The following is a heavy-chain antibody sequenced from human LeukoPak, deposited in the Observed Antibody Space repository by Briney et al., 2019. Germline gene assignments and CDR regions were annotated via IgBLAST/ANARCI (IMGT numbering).Heavy chain of an antibody. V-gene: IGHV1-18*01. Sequence: GASVKVSCKTSGYTFTSFGVSWVRQAPGQGLEWMGWISAYNGNTNYAQIPRGRVTMTADTSTSTAYMELRSLRSDDTAVYYCARDLGAAPGIFFDFWGQGTLVTVSS. CDR2: ISAYNGNT. CDR3: ARDLGAAPGIFFDF. CDR1: GYTFTSFG. J-gene: IGHJ4*02. D-gene: IGHD6-13*01.